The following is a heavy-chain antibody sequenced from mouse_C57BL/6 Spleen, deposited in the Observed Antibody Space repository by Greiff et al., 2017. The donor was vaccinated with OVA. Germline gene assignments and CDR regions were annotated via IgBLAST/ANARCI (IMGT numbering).Heavy chain of an antibody. J-gene: IGHJ4*01. V-gene: IGHV1-19*01. D-gene: IGHD4-1*02. CDR2: INPYNGGT. CDR3: ARSPNWAYYYAMDY. CDR1: GYTFTDYY. Sequence: EVQLQQSGPVLVKPGASVKMSCKASGYTFTDYYMNWVKQSHGKSLEWIGVINPYNGGTSYNQKFKGKATLTVDKSSSTAYMELNSLTSEDSAVYYCARSPNWAYYYAMDYWGQGTSVTVSS.